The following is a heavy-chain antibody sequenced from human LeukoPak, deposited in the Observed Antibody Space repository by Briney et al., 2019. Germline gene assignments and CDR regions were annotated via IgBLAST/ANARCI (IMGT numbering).Heavy chain of an antibody. Sequence: GASVKVSCQTSGYTFSTYDINWVRQAAGQGLEWMGWMDPNSGNTGFAQKFQGRATITRDTSINTAYLDLSGLSSDDTAVYYCARAIRYQLLSDYWGQGPLVTASS. CDR3: ARAIRYQLLSDY. D-gene: IGHD2-2*01. V-gene: IGHV1-8*03. CDR1: GYTFSTYD. CDR2: MDPNSGNT. J-gene: IGHJ4*02.